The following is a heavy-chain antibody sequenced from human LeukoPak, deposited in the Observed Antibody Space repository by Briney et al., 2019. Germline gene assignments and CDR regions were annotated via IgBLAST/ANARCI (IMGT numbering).Heavy chain of an antibody. CDR3: ARDWNSMGYYYHMDV. CDR1: GSSFSSYS. Sequence: SGGSLRLSCAASGSSFSSYSMNWVRQAPGKGLEWVSCISSGNIYIYYADSVKGRFTISRDNAKNSLFLQMNSLRAEDTAVYYCARDWNSMGYYYHMDVWGKGTTVTVSS. V-gene: IGHV3-21*01. J-gene: IGHJ6*03. D-gene: IGHD2/OR15-2a*01. CDR2: ISSGNIYI.